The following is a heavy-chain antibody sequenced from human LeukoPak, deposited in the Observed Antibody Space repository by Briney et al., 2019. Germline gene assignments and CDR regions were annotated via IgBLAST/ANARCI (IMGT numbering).Heavy chain of an antibody. Sequence: ASVKVSCKASGYTFTSYGISWVRQAPGQRLEWMGWINAGNGNAKYSQKFQGRVTITRDTSASTAYMELSSLRSEDTAVYYCARAGRDGYKTWGQGTLVTVSS. CDR2: INAGNGNA. CDR1: GYTFTSYG. D-gene: IGHD5-24*01. CDR3: ARAGRDGYKT. V-gene: IGHV1-3*01. J-gene: IGHJ5*02.